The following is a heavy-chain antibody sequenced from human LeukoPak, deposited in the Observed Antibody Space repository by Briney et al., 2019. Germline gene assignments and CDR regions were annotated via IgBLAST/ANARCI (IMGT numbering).Heavy chain of an antibody. CDR2: VYYSGSA. D-gene: IGHD4-11*01. CDR3: ARDGSNWSNDYYHGVDV. V-gene: IGHV4-59*01. Sequence: SETLSLTCTVSGDSITTYYWSWIRQPPGKGLEWLGYVYYSGSATYNPSLKSRVTISVDTSKNQFSLRLSSVTAADTAVYYCARDGSNWSNDYYHGVDVWGQGTTVTVSS. J-gene: IGHJ6*02. CDR1: GDSITTYY.